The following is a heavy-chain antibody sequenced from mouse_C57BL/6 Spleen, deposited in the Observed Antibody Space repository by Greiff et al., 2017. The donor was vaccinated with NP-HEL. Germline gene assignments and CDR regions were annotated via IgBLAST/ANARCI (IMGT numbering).Heavy chain of an antibody. J-gene: IGHJ2*01. V-gene: IGHV1-69*01. D-gene: IGHD2-12*01. Sequence: QVQLQQPGAELVMPGASVKLSCKASGYTFTSYWMHWVKQRPGQGLEWIGEIDPSDSYTNYNQKFKGKSTLTVDKSSSTAYMQLSSLTSEDSAVYYCARREYYKGYDYWGQGTTLTVSS. CDR3: ARREYYKGYDY. CDR1: GYTFTSYW. CDR2: IDPSDSYT.